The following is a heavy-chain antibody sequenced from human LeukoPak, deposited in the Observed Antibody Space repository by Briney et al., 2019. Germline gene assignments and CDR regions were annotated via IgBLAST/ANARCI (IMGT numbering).Heavy chain of an antibody. Sequence: GGSLRLSCAASGFTFSSYSMNWVRQAPGKGLEWVSSICSSGSYIYYADSVKGRFTISRDNAKNSLYLQMNSLRAEDTAVYYCAIDREDSSGYHSSGMDVWGQGTTVTVSS. D-gene: IGHD3-22*01. CDR1: GFTFSSYS. CDR3: AIDREDSSGYHSSGMDV. J-gene: IGHJ6*01. CDR2: ICSSGSYI. V-gene: IGHV3-21*01.